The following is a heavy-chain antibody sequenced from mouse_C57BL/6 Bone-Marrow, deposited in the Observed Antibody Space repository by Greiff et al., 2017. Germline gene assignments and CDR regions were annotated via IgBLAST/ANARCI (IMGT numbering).Heavy chain of an antibody. Sequence: EVQLVESGGGLVKPGGSLKLSCAASGFTFSDYGMHWVRQAPEQGLEWVAYISSGSSTIYYADTVKGRFTISRDNAKNTLFLQMTSLRSEDTAVYYCARTGYYDYFDYWGQGTTLTVSS. CDR1: GFTFSDYG. CDR2: ISSGSSTI. D-gene: IGHD2-3*01. V-gene: IGHV5-17*01. CDR3: ARTGYYDYFDY. J-gene: IGHJ2*01.